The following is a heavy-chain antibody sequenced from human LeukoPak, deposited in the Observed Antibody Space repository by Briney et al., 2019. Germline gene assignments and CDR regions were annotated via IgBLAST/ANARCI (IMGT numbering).Heavy chain of an antibody. Sequence: GGSLRLSCAASGFTFSSYSMNWVRQAPGKGLEWVSSISSSSSYIYYADSVKGRFTISRDNAKNSLYLQMNSLRAEGTAVYYCARPTRVVTPYYFDYWGQGTLVTVSS. CDR3: ARPTRVVTPYYFDY. V-gene: IGHV3-21*01. CDR2: ISSSSSYI. D-gene: IGHD4-23*01. CDR1: GFTFSSYS. J-gene: IGHJ4*02.